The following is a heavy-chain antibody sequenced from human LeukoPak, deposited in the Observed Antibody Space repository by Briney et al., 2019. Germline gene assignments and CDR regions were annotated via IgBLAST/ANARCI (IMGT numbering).Heavy chain of an antibody. CDR1: GYTFTGYG. V-gene: IGHV1-18*01. CDR3: ARELSGNTYTDY. Sequence: ASVKVSCKASGYTFTGYGISWVRQAPGQGLEWMGWISAYNGNTNYAQKLQGRVTMTTDTSTSTAYMELRSLRSDDTAVYYCARELSGNTYTDYWGQGTLVTVSS. D-gene: IGHD3-10*01. J-gene: IGHJ4*02. CDR2: ISAYNGNT.